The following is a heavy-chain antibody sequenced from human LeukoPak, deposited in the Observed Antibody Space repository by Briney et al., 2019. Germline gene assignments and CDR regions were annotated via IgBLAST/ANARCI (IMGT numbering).Heavy chain of an antibody. CDR3: ASTSNTWLGLPYFDS. D-gene: IGHD3-10*01. Sequence: SETLSLTCTVSGVPVSDGNYYWSWIRQPPGKGLEWIGYMFYAESTKYNPSLNSRVTISVDRSKNQVSLNLTSVTAADTAVYYCASTSNTWLGLPYFDSWGQGTLVTVSA. CDR2: MFYAEST. CDR1: GVPVSDGNYY. V-gene: IGHV4-61*01. J-gene: IGHJ4*02.